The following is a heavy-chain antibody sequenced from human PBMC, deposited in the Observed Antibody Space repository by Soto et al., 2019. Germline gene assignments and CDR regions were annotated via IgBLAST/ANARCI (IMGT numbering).Heavy chain of an antibody. CDR3: ARESGYSSGWAPLDY. CDR2: RSYHGSNK. V-gene: IGHV3-30-3*01. D-gene: IGHD6-19*01. Sequence: GGSLRLSCAASGVTFRSYAMLWVRRAPGKVLEGVAVRSYHGSNKYYPDSVKGRFTISRDNSKTTLYLQMNSLRAEDTAVYYCARESGYSSGWAPLDYWGQGT. J-gene: IGHJ4*02. CDR1: GVTFRSYA.